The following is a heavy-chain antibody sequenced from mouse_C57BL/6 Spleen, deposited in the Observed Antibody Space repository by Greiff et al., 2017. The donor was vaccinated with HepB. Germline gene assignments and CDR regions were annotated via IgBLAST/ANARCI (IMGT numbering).Heavy chain of an antibody. J-gene: IGHJ4*01. CDR3: ARWALHYAMDY. V-gene: IGHV1-4*01. D-gene: IGHD1-1*01. Sequence: QVQLQQSGAELARPGASVKMSCKAPGYTFTSYTMHWVKQRPGQGLEWIGYINPSSGYTKYNQKFKDKATLTADKSSSTAYMQLSSLTSEDSADYYCARWALHYAMDYWGQGTSVTVSS. CDR2: INPSSGYT. CDR1: GYTFTSYT.